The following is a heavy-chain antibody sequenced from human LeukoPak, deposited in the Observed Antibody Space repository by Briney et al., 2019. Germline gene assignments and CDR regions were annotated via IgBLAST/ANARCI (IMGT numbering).Heavy chain of an antibody. D-gene: IGHD1-26*01. V-gene: IGHV4-59*01. Sequence: SETLSLTCTVSGGSISSYYWSWIRQPPGKGLEWIGYIYYSGGTNYNPSLKSRVTISVDTSKNQFSLKLSSVTAADTAVYYCARVYRTAGGSHGFQHWGQGTLVTVSS. CDR3: ARVYRTAGGSHGFQH. CDR1: GGSISSYY. J-gene: IGHJ1*01. CDR2: IYYSGGT.